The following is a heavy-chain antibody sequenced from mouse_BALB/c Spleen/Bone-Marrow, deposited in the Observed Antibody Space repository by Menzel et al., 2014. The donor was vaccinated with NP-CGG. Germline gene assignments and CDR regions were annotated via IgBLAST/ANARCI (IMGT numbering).Heavy chain of an antibody. D-gene: IGHD1-2*01. CDR2: IDPANGNT. V-gene: IGHV14-3*02. Sequence: EVQLQQSGAELVKPGASVKLSCTASGFNVKDTYMQWVQQRPEQGLEWIGRIDPANGNTQYDPTFQGKATITTDTSSNTALLLLSSRTTEDTAVKYYSRKGHYYGAKALDYWGQGTSVTVSS. J-gene: IGHJ4*01. CDR3: SRKGHYYGAKALDY. CDR1: GFNVKDTY.